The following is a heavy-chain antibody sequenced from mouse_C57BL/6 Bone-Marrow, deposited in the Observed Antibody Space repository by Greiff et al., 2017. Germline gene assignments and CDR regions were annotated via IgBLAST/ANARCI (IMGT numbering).Heavy chain of an antibody. V-gene: IGHV1-52*01. Sequence: QVQLQQSGAELVRPGSSVKLSCKASGYTFTSYCMQWVKQRPIQGLEWIGNIDPSDSETKYNQKFKDKATLTVDKSSSTAYMQLSGLTSEDSAVYYCARETDYWGQGTTLTVSS. CDR1: GYTFTSYC. CDR3: ARETDY. CDR2: IDPSDSET. J-gene: IGHJ2*01.